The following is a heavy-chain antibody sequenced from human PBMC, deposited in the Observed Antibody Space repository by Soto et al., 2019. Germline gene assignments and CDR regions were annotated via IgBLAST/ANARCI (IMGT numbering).Heavy chain of an antibody. CDR2: IYHSGST. CDR3: ASRILYPLRGAFDI. D-gene: IGHD2-15*01. J-gene: IGHJ3*02. Sequence: PSETLSLTCAVSGGSISSSNWWNWVRQSPGKGLEWIGEIYHSGSTNYNPSLESRVTISVDKSKNHFSLNVISVTAADTAVYYCASRILYPLRGAFDIWGQGTMVTVSS. V-gene: IGHV4-4*02. CDR1: GGSISSSNW.